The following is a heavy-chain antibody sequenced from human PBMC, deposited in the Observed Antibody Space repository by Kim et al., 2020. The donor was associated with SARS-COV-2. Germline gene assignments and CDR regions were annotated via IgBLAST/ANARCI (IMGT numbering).Heavy chain of an antibody. V-gene: IGHV4-59*01. CDR3: ARDYPLVA. J-gene: IGHJ5*02. D-gene: IGHD2-2*01. CDR2: IYYSGST. CDR1: GGSISSYY. Sequence: SETLSLTCTVSGGSISSYYWSWIRQPPGKGLEWIGYIYYSGSTNYNPSLKSRVTISVDTSKNQFSLKLSSVTAADTAVYYCARDYPLVAWGQGTLVTVSS.